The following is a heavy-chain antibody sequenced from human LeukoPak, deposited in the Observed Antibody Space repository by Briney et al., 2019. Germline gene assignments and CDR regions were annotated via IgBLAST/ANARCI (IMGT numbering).Heavy chain of an antibody. CDR2: ISGSGGST. CDR3: VTEVIIAVTGNDY. CDR1: GFTFSSYA. D-gene: IGHD6-19*01. Sequence: GGSLRLSCAASGFTFSSYAMSWVRQAPGKGLEWVSAISGSGGSTYYADSVKGRSTISRDNSKNTLYLQMNSLRAEDTAVYYCVTEVIIAVTGNDYWGQGSLVTVSS. V-gene: IGHV3-23*01. J-gene: IGHJ4*02.